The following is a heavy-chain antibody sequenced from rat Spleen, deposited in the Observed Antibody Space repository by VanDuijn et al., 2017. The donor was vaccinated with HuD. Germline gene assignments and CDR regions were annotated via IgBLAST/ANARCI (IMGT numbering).Heavy chain of an antibody. CDR3: AAAGTRVSRFAY. J-gene: IGHJ3*01. CDR2: ISYDGDYT. CDR1: GFSFSDYH. Sequence: EVQLVESGGGSVQPGRSLKLSCAASGFSFSDYHMTWVRQAPTKGLEWVASISYDGDYTYYRDSVKGRFTISRDNAKSTLYLQMNSLRSEDTATYCCAAAGTRVSRFAYWGQGTLVTVSS. V-gene: IGHV5-20*01. D-gene: IGHD1-4*01.